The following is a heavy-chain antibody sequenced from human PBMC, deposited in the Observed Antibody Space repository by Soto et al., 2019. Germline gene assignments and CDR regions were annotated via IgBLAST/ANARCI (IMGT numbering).Heavy chain of an antibody. CDR1: GYTFTRYA. J-gene: IGHJ5*02. V-gene: IGHV1-3*04. CDR3: ARNVDWFDP. Sequence: GASVKVSCKDSGYTFTRYAMHWVLQAPGQGLEWMGWINTGNGNTHYSQKFQGRVTFTRDASATTAYMELSSLTSEDTAVYFCARNVDWFDPWGQGTLVTVSS. CDR2: INTGNGNT.